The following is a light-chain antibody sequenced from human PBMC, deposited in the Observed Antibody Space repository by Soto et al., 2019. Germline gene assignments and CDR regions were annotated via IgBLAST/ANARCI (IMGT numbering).Light chain of an antibody. CDR1: SSNVGNNA. V-gene: IGLV1-44*01. Sequence: QSVLTQPPSASGTPGQRVTISCSGSSSNVGNNAVNWYQQLPGTAPKLRIHSNNQRPSGVPDRFSGSKSGTSASLAISGLQSEDEADYYCAAYDDSLREVFGGGTKLTVL. CDR2: SNN. J-gene: IGLJ2*01. CDR3: AAYDDSLREV.